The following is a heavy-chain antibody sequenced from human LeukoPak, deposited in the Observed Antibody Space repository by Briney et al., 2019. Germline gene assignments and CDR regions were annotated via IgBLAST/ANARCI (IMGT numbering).Heavy chain of an antibody. CDR1: GFTFSSYG. Sequence: PGRSLRLSCAASGFTFSSYGMHWVRQAPGKGLEWVAVIWYDGSNKYYADSVKGRFTISRDNSKNTLYLQMNSLRAEDTAVHYCARDPPTVLLWFGPGGMDVWGKGTTVTVSS. CDR3: ARDPPTVLLWFGPGGMDV. J-gene: IGHJ6*04. D-gene: IGHD3-10*01. V-gene: IGHV3-33*01. CDR2: IWYDGSNK.